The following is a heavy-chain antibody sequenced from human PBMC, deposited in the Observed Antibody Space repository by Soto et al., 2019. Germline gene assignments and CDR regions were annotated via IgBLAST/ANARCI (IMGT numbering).Heavy chain of an antibody. CDR3: ARDGEWQLPYDY. V-gene: IGHV4-38-2*02. J-gene: IGHJ4*02. D-gene: IGHD2-15*01. Sequence: SETLSLTCVVSGYSISSGYYWGWIRQPPGKGLEWIGNIHRSGSTYYNPSLKSRVTISVDTSKNQFSLKLSSVTAADTAVYYCARDGEWQLPYDYWGLGTLVTVSS. CDR2: IHRSGST. CDR1: GYSISSGYY.